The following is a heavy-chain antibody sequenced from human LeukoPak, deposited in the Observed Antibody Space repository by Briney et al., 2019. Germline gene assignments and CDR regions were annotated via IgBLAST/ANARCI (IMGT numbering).Heavy chain of an antibody. J-gene: IGHJ4*02. Sequence: GRSLRLSCAASGFTFSGFGMHWVRQAPGKGLEWVSSISSSSSYIYYADSVKGRFTISRDNAKNSLYLQMNSLRAEDTAVYYCAREPAYCGGDCYGLFDYWGQGTLVTVSS. V-gene: IGHV3-21*01. D-gene: IGHD2-21*02. CDR2: ISSSSSYI. CDR1: GFTFSGFG. CDR3: AREPAYCGGDCYGLFDY.